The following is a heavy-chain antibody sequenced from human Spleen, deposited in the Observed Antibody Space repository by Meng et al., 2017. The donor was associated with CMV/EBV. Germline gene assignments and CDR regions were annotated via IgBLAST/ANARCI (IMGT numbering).Heavy chain of an antibody. CDR1: GLTFSTYS. Sequence: GESLKISCAASGLTFSTYSMNWVRQAPGKGLEWLSYISSSGSKISYADSVKGRFTISRDNNKNSLYLQMNTLRTEDTAFYYCAKDYGSGSPYFFDSWGQGTLVTVSS. CDR2: ISSSGSKI. V-gene: IGHV3-21*04. D-gene: IGHD3-10*01. J-gene: IGHJ4*02. CDR3: AKDYGSGSPYFFDS.